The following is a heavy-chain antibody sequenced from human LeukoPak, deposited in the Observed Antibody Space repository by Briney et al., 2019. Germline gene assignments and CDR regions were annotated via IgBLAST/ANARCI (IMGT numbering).Heavy chain of an antibody. V-gene: IGHV4-34*01. CDR3: ARQALTGYLPIPFDI. J-gene: IGHJ3*02. CDR1: GGSFSGYY. Sequence: PSETLSLTCAVYGGSFSGYYWSWIRQPPGKGLEWIGEINHSGSTNYNPSLKSRVTISVDTSKNQFSLKLSSVTAADTAVYYCARQALTGYLPIPFDIWGQGTMVTVSS. CDR2: INHSGST. D-gene: IGHD3-9*01.